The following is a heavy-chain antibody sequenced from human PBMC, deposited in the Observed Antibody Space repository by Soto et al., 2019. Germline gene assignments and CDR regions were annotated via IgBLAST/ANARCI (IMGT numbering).Heavy chain of an antibody. Sequence: GGSLRLSCAASGFTFSRYGMHWVRQAPGKGLEWVAVIWYDGSNKYYADSVKGRFTISRDNSKNTLYLQMYSLRAEDTAGYYCALGPYYDYTWGSYRSNQFDYWGQGTPVTVSS. CDR2: IWYDGSNK. J-gene: IGHJ4*02. CDR1: GFTFSRYG. V-gene: IGHV3-33*01. CDR3: ALGPYYDYTWGSYRSNQFDY. D-gene: IGHD3-16*02.